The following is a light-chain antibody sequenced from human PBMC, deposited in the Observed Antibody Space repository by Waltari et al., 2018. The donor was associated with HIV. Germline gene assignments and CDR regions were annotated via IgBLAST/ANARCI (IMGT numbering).Light chain of an antibody. V-gene: IGLV5-45*01. J-gene: IGLJ3*02. Sequence: QPVLTQPASLSASPGASASLTFAFRRRLRVCANSISLFHQPPGSPPQHLLRYKSVSDNERVAGVPSRFSGSSNFSANVGLLLISGLQPEDEAAYYCMIWAGGSWVFGGGTQLTVL. CDR1: RRLRVCANS. CDR2: YKSVSDN. CDR3: MIWAGGSWV.